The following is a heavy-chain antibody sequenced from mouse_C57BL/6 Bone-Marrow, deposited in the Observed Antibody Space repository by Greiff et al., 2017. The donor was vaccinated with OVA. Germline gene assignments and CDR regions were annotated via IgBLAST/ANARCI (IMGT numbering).Heavy chain of an antibody. V-gene: IGHV5-12*01. D-gene: IGHD1-1*01. CDR1: GFTFSDYY. Sequence: EVKLVESGGGLVQPGGSLKLSCAASGFTFSDYYMYWVRQTPEKRLEWVAYISNGGGSTYYPDTVKGRFTISRDNAKNTLYLQMSRLKSEDTAMYYCARQGYYGSGCDYWGQGTTLTVSS. J-gene: IGHJ2*01. CDR2: ISNGGGST. CDR3: ARQGYYGSGCDY.